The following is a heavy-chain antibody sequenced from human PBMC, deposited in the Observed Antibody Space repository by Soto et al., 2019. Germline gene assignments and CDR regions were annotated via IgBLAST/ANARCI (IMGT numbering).Heavy chain of an antibody. V-gene: IGHV4-59*01. D-gene: IGHD2-2*01. Sequence: PSETLSHTCPFSGGSIRSYYWIWIRQPPGKGLEWIGYIYYSGSTNYNPSLKSRVTISVDTSKNQFSLKLSSVTAADTAVYYCARDNCSSTSCYPWGPWGQGTLVTVSS. J-gene: IGHJ5*02. CDR3: ARDNCSSTSCYPWGP. CDR1: GGSIRSYY. CDR2: IYYSGST.